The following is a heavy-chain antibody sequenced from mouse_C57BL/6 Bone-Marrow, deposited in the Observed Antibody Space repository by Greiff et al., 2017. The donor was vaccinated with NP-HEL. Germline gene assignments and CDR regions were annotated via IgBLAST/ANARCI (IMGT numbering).Heavy chain of an antibody. CDR1: GYSFTGYY. J-gene: IGHJ2*01. D-gene: IGHD1-1*01. V-gene: IGHV1-42*01. Sequence: VQLQQSGPELVKPGASVKISCKASGYSFTGYYMNWVKQSPEKSLEWMGEINPSTGGTTYNQKFKAKATLTVDKSSSKAYMQLKSLTSEDSAVYYCARGRRSGMDYWGQGTTLTVSS. CDR3: ARGRRSGMDY. CDR2: INPSTGGT.